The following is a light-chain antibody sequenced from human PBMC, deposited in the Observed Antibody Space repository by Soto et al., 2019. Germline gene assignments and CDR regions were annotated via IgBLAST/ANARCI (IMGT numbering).Light chain of an antibody. J-gene: IGLJ2*01. CDR2: EVS. Sequence: QSALTQPASVSGSRGQSITISCTGTSSDVGGYNYVSWYQQHPGKAPKLMIYEVSNRPSGVSNRFSGSKSGNTASLTISGLQAEDEADYYCSSYTTSTTPVVFGGGTKLTVL. CDR3: SSYTTSTTPVV. V-gene: IGLV2-14*01. CDR1: SSDVGGYNY.